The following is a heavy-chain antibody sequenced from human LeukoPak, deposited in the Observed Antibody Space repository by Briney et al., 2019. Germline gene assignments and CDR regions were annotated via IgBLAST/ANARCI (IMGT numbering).Heavy chain of an antibody. J-gene: IGHJ6*04. V-gene: IGHV3-21*01. CDR1: GFTFSRSS. D-gene: IGHD3-10*02. CDR2: ISTSSIYI. CDR3: AELGITMIGGV. Sequence: PGRSLRLSCSASGFTFSRSSMHWVRQAPGKGLQWVSSISTSSIYIYYADSLKGRFTISRDNAENSLYLQMNSLRAEDTAVYYCAELGITMIGGVWGKGTTVTISS.